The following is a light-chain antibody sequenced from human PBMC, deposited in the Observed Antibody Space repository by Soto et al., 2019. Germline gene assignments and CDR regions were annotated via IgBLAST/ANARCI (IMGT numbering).Light chain of an antibody. V-gene: IGKV1-5*03. Sequence: EIQMTQSTSSLCASVGDRANMXCRASQSVSSRVAWYQQKPGKAPKLLIYKASDLEGGGPSRFSGSGSVTEFTRTITSLQPEDFATYYGQQLNFFPITFGQGTRLEIK. CDR2: KAS. CDR3: QQLNFFPIT. J-gene: IGKJ5*01. CDR1: QSVSSR.